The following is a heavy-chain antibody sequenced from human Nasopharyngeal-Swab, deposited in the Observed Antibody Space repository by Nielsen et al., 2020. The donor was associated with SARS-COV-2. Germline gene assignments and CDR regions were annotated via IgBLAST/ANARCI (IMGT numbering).Heavy chain of an antibody. CDR1: GFTFSSYA. V-gene: IGHV3-30-3*01. D-gene: IGHD2-15*01. CDR2: ISYDGSNK. CDR3: ARDLGYCSGGSCYSSDYYGMDV. Sequence: GESLKISCAASGFTFSSYAMHWVRQAPGKGLEWVAVISYDGSNKYYADSVKGRFTISRDNSKNTLYLQMNSLRAEDTAVYYCARDLGYCSGGSCYSSDYYGMDVWGQGTTVTVSS. J-gene: IGHJ6*02.